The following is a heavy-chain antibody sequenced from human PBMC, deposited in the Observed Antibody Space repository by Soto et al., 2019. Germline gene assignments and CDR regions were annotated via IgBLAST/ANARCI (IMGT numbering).Heavy chain of an antibody. D-gene: IGHD5-18*01. CDR2: ISYDGSNK. J-gene: IGHJ4*02. CDR3: AKGAWIQLWTPFDY. Sequence: PGGSLRLSCAASGFTFSSYGMHWVRQAPGKGLEWVAVISYDGSNKYYADSVKGRFTISRDNSKNTLYLQMNSLRAEDTAVYYCAKGAWIQLWTPFDYRGQGTLVTVSS. V-gene: IGHV3-30*18. CDR1: GFTFSSYG.